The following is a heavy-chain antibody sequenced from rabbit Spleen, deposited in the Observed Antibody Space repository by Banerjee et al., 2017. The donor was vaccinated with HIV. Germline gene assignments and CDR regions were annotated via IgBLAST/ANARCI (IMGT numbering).Heavy chain of an antibody. D-gene: IGHD8-1*01. CDR3: ARDAGTSFSTYGMDL. V-gene: IGHV1S45*01. Sequence: QEQLEESGGGLVKPEGSLTLTCKASGFPFSNKAVMCWVRQAPGKGLEWIACIYAGSSGSTYSATWAKGRFTLSKTSSTTVTLQMTSLTAADTATYFCARDAGTSFSTYGMDLWGPGTLVTVS. CDR2: IYAGSSGST. J-gene: IGHJ6*01. CDR1: GFPFSNKAV.